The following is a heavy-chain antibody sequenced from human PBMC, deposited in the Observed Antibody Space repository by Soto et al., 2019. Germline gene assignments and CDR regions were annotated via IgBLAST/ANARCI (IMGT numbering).Heavy chain of an antibody. CDR3: AKETTTTYYYDSSGYYEGYGMDV. V-gene: IGHV3-30*18. Sequence: GGSLRLSCAASGFTFSSYGMHWVRQAPGKGLEWVAVISYDGSNKYYADSVKGRFTISRDKSKNTLYLQMNSLRAEDTAVYYCAKETTTTYYYDSSGYYEGYGMDVWGQGTTVTVSS. J-gene: IGHJ6*02. CDR1: GFTFSSYG. D-gene: IGHD3-22*01. CDR2: ISYDGSNK.